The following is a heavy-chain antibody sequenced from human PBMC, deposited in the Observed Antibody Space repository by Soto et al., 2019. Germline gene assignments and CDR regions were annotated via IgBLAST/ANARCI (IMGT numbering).Heavy chain of an antibody. CDR2: MNPNSGNT. CDR3: ARVGAMVRGVIKNFGY. D-gene: IGHD3-10*01. CDR1: GYTFTSYD. Sequence: GASVKVSCKASGYTFTSYDINWVRQATGQGLEWMGWMNPNSGNTGYAQKFQGRVTMTRNTSISTAYMELSSLRSEDTAVYYCARVGAMVRGVIKNFGYRGQGTLVTVSS. J-gene: IGHJ4*01. V-gene: IGHV1-8*01.